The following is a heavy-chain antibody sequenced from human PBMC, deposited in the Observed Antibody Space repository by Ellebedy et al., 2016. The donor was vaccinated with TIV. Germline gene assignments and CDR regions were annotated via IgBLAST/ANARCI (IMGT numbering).Heavy chain of an antibody. CDR3: AKGLEALYYFDY. CDR2: ISASGAST. D-gene: IGHD5-12*01. CDR1: GFTFSSYA. V-gene: IGHV3-23*01. J-gene: IGHJ4*02. Sequence: GGSLRLSXTASGFTFSSYAMTWVRQAPGKGLEWVSAISASGASTYYADSVKGRFTISRDNSKNTLYLQMNSLRAEDTAVYYCAKGLEALYYFDYWGQGTLVTVSS.